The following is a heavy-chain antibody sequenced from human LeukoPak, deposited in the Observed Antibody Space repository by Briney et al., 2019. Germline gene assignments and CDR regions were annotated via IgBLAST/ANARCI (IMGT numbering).Heavy chain of an antibody. CDR3: ARDYCSGGSCYYLFDY. Sequence: ASVKLSCKASGYTFTSYDINWVRQATGHGLEWMGWMNPNSGNTGYAQKLQGRVNMTRDMSTGTVYMELSSLRSEDTAVYYCARDYCSGGSCYYLFDYWGQGTLVTVSS. CDR2: MNPNSGNT. J-gene: IGHJ4*02. V-gene: IGHV1-8*01. D-gene: IGHD2-15*01. CDR1: GYTFTSYD.